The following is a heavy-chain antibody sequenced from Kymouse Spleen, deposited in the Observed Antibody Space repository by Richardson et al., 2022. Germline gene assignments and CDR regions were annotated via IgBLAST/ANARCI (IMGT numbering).Heavy chain of an antibody. CDR2: INTNTGNP. J-gene: IGHJ6*02. Sequence: QVQLVQSGSELKKPGASVKVSCKASGYTFTSYAMNWVRQAPGQGLEWMGWINTNTGNPTYAQGFTGRFVFSLDTSVSTAYLQICSLKAEDTAVYYCAREGALL***WLLLEATTTTVWTSGAKGPRSPSPQ. V-gene: IGHV7-4-1*01. CDR1: GYTFTSYA. CDR3: AREGALL***WLLLEATTTTVWTS. D-gene: IGHD3-22*01.